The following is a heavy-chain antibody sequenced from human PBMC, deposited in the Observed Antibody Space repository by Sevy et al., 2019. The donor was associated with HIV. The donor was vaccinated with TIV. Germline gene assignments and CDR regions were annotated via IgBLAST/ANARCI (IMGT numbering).Heavy chain of an antibody. CDR2: ISPFNGDT. CDR1: GYTFTNYR. V-gene: IGHV1-18*01. J-gene: IGHJ4*02. D-gene: IGHD2-15*01. CDR3: ARAYCSGGSCYSLAY. Sequence: ASVMVSCKASGYTFTNYRIYWVRQAPGQGLEWMGWISPFNGDTNYVQKLQGRVTMITDTSTSTAYMELRSLRSDDTAVYYCARAYCSGGSCYSLAYWGQGTLVTVSS.